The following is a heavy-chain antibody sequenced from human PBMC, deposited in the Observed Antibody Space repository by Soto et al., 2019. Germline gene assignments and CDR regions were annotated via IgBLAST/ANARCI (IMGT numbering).Heavy chain of an antibody. Sequence: QVQLVQSGAEVKKPGSSVKVSCKASGGTFSSYAISWVRQAPGQGLEWMGGIIPIFGTANYAQKFQGRVTITADESTSTAYMVLSSLRSEDTAVYYCARDGRSDYYDSSGYYYSSHSFDYWGQGTLVTVSS. CDR3: ARDGRSDYYDSSGYYYSSHSFDY. CDR1: GGTFSSYA. D-gene: IGHD3-22*01. V-gene: IGHV1-69*12. CDR2: IIPIFGTA. J-gene: IGHJ4*02.